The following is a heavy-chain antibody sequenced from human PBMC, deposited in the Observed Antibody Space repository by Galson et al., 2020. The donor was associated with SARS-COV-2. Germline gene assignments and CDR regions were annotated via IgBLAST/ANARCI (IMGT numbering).Heavy chain of an antibody. Sequence: GGSLRLSCAASGFTFSSYGMHWVRQAPGKGLEWVAVISYDGSNKYYADSVKGRCTISRDNSKNTLYLQMNSLRAEDTAVYYCAKDRYGGNCWIDSWGQGTLVTVSS. CDR3: AKDRYGGNCWIDS. CDR2: ISYDGSNK. J-gene: IGHJ4*02. D-gene: IGHD2-15*01. V-gene: IGHV3-30*18. CDR1: GFTFSSYG.